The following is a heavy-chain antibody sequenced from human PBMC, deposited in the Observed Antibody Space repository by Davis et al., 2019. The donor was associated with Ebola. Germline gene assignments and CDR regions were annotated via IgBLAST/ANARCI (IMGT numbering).Heavy chain of an antibody. CDR3: ARLYCSTTTCYESDY. CDR2: MNPNSGNT. J-gene: IGHJ4*02. D-gene: IGHD2-2*01. V-gene: IGHV1-8*02. CDR1: GYTFTSYG. Sequence: AASVKVSCKASGYTFTSYGISWVRQAPGQGLEWMGWMNPNSGNTGYAQKFQGRVTMTRNTSISTAYMELSSLRSEDTAVYYCARLYCSTTTCYESDYWGQGTLVTVS.